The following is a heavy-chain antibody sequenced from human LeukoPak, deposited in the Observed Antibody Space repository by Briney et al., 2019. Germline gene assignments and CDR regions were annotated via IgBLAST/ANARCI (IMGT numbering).Heavy chain of an antibody. CDR2: IIPIFGSA. J-gene: IGHJ6*03. D-gene: IGHD2-15*01. CDR3: ARVGRSRGSLPNSYYYMDV. CDR1: GDTFNSYG. Sequence: ASVKVSRKASGDTFNSYGISWVRQAPGQGLEWMGGIIPIFGSANYAQKLQGRVTITTDQSTSTAYMELSSLSSEDTAVYYCARVGRSRGSLPNSYYYMDVWGKGTTVTVSS. V-gene: IGHV1-69*05.